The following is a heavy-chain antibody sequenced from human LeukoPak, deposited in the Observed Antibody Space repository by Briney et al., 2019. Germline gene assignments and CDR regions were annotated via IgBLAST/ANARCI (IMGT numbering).Heavy chain of an antibody. D-gene: IGHD3-22*01. CDR3: AKERDDSSGQYLAVFDP. CDR1: GLTFSSFA. V-gene: IGHV3-23*01. Sequence: GGSLRLSCAASGLTFSSFAMTWVRQAPGKGLEWVSGISGSAGSTYYADSVKGRFTIFRDNSKNTLYLQMNSLRAEDTAVYYCAKERDDSSGQYLAVFDPWGQGTLVTVSS. J-gene: IGHJ5*02. CDR2: ISGSAGST.